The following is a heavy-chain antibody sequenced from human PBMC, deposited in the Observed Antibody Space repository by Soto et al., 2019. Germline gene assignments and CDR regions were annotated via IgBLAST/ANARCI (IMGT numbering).Heavy chain of an antibody. J-gene: IGHJ4*02. CDR3: ARESEDLTSNFDY. V-gene: IGHV3-21*04. CDR2: ISSTTNYI. CDR1: GFTFTRYS. Sequence: VSLRLSCAAXGFTFTRYSMNWVRQAPGKGLEWVSSISSTTNYIYYADSMKGRFTVSRDNAKNSVYLEMNSLSAEDTAVYYCARESEDLTSNFDYWGQGTLVTVSS.